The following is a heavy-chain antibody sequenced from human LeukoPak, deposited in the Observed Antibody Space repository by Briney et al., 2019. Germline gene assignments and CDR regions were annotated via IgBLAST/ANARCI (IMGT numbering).Heavy chain of an antibody. D-gene: IGHD3-10*01. CDR1: GFTFSSYG. CDR3: AREYYYGSGSYYNGY. Sequence: PGRSLRLSCAASGFTFSSYGMHWVRQAPGRGLEWVAVIWNDGSHKYYADSVKGRFTISRDNSKNTLYLQMNSLRAEDTAVYYCAREYYYGSGSYYNGYWGQGTLVTVSS. J-gene: IGHJ4*02. CDR2: IWNDGSHK. V-gene: IGHV3-33*01.